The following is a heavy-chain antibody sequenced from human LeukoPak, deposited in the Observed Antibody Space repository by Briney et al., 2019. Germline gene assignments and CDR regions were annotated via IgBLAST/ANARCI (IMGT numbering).Heavy chain of an antibody. CDR3: VRGGSRYCSGTSFPLFDF. CDR1: RYTFTDYY. V-gene: IGHV1-2*02. D-gene: IGHD2-2*01. CDR2: INPDSGGT. Sequence: ASVEISCKASRYTFTDYYIHWVRQAPGQGLEWMGWINPDSGGTNYAQKFQGRVTVTRDTSINTAYMDLRWLRSDDTGIYYCVRGGSRYCSGTSFPLFDFWGQGTLVTVSS. J-gene: IGHJ4*02.